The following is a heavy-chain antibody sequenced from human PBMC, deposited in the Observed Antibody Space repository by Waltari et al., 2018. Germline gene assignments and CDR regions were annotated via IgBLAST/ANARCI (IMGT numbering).Heavy chain of an antibody. CDR2: IRYDGSNK. Sequence: QVQLVESGGGVVQPGGSLRLSCAASGFTFSSYGMHWVRQAPGKGLEWVAFIRYDGSNKYYADSVKGRFTISRDNSKNTLYLQMNSLRAEDTAVYYCAKDPFGVILTVGDVWGQGTTVTVSS. CDR1: GFTFSSYG. J-gene: IGHJ6*02. D-gene: IGHD3-9*01. CDR3: AKDPFGVILTVGDV. V-gene: IGHV3-30*02.